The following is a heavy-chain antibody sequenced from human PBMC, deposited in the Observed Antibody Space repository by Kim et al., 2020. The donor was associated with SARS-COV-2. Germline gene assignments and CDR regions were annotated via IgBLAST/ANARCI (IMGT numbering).Heavy chain of an antibody. CDR1: GFTFSTSV. CDR2: ISGGST. CDR3: AKGGQERDFDY. J-gene: IGHJ4*02. Sequence: GGSLRLSCAASGFTFSTSVMNWVRQAPGKGPHWVSSISGGSTWYADSVKGRFIISGDSSKNTLFLQMNSLRAEDTAVYYCAKGGQERDFDYWGQVNLLT. V-gene: IGHV3-23*01. D-gene: IGHD3-10*01.